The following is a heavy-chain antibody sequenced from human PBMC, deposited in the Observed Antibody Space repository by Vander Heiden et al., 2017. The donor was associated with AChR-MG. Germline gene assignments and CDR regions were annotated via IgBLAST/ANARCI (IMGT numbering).Heavy chain of an antibody. J-gene: IGHJ5*02. V-gene: IGHV4-34*01. CDR3: ARHKIGFFGVVSNWFDP. D-gene: IGHD3-3*01. CDR1: GRPISGYY. CDR2: INQSGTT. Sequence: QVQPQQWGAGLLKPSATLSLTCAVYGRPISGYYWSWIRQPPGGLGWIGEINQSGTTKYTPSLKSRATISVDTSKNQVSLKLDFVTAADTAVYYGARHKIGFFGVVSNWFDPWGQGTMVSVSA.